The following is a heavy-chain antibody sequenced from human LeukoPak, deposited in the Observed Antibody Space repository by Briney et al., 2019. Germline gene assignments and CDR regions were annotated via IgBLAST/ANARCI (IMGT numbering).Heavy chain of an antibody. CDR1: GFTFSSYS. CDR2: ISSDSGTI. D-gene: IGHD3-10*01. Sequence: QPGGSLRVSCAASGFTFSSYSMNWVRQAPGKGLEWVSYISSDSGTIYYADSVKGRFTISRDNAKNSLYPQMDDLRAADTAVYYCARNYSPFDYWGQGTLVTVSS. V-gene: IGHV3-48*01. J-gene: IGHJ4*02. CDR3: ARNYSPFDY.